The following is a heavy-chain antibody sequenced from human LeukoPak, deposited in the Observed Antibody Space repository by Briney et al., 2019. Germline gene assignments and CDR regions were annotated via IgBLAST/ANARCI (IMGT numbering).Heavy chain of an antibody. J-gene: IGHJ5*02. D-gene: IGHD6-19*01. V-gene: IGHV1-58*02. CDR1: GFTFTSSA. CDR2: IVVGSGNT. CDR3: AARRGIAVNWFDP. Sequence: ASVKVSCKASGFTFTSSAMQGVRQARGQRLEWIGWIVVGSGNTNYAQKFQERVTITRDMSTSTAYMELSSLRSEDTAVYYCAARRGIAVNWFDPWGQGTLVTVSS.